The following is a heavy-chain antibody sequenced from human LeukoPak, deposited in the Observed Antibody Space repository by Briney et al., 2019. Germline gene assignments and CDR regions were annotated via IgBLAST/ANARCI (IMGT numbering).Heavy chain of an antibody. V-gene: IGHV3-23*01. CDR3: ARDSGYSYADDY. J-gene: IGHJ4*02. CDR1: GFTFSTCA. Sequence: PGGSLRLSCAASGFTFSTCAMSWVRQVPGKGLEWVSALSRSGDSTYYADSVKGRVTISRDNAKDSLYLQMSSLRDEDTAVYYCARDSGYSYADDYWGQGTLVTVSS. CDR2: LSRSGDST. D-gene: IGHD5-18*01.